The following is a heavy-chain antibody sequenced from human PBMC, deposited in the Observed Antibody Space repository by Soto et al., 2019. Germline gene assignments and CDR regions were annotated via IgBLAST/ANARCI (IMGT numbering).Heavy chain of an antibody. CDR2: ISGSGGNK. CDR3: ARGFRYDFWSGYTSSGPDY. J-gene: IGHJ4*02. CDR1: GFTFSSYA. V-gene: IGHV3-23*01. D-gene: IGHD3-3*01. Sequence: PGGSLRLSCAASGFTFSSYAMSWVRQAPGKGLEWVAVISGSGGNKYYADPVKGRFTISRDNSKNTLYLQMNSLRAEDTAVYYCARGFRYDFWSGYTSSGPDYWGQGTLVTISS.